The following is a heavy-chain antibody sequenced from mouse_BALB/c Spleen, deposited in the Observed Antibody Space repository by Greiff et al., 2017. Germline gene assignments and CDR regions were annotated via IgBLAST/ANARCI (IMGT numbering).Heavy chain of an antibody. CDR2: IDPSDSYT. CDR3: ARSLGRGTWFAY. CDR1: GYTFTSYW. V-gene: IGHV1-69*02. Sequence: QQSCKASGYTFTSYWMHWVKQRPGQGLEWIGEIDPSDSYTNYNQKFKGKATLTVDKSSSTAYMQLSSLTSEDSAVYYCARSLGRGTWFAYWGQGTLVTVSA. J-gene: IGHJ3*01. D-gene: IGHD4-1*01.